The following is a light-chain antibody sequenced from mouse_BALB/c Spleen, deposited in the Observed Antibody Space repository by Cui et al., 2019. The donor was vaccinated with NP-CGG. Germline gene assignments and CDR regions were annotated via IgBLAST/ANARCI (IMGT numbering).Light chain of an antibody. Sequence: QAVVTQESALTTSPGETVTLTCRSSTGAVTTSNYANWVQEKPDHLFTGLIGGTNNQAPGVPASFSGSLLGDKAALTITGAKTGNGAIYFCAHGYGNHWVFGGGTKLTVL. V-gene: IGLV1*01. CDR1: TGAVTTSNY. CDR2: GTN. J-gene: IGLJ1*01. CDR3: AHGYGNHWV.